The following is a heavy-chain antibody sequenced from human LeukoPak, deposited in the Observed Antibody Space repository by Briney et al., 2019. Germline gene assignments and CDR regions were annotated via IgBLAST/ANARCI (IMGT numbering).Heavy chain of an antibody. J-gene: IGHJ4*02. D-gene: IGHD6-19*01. CDR3: ARVGYSSGWRAPDFDY. V-gene: IGHV3-30*02. CDR1: GFTFSSYG. CDR2: IRYDGSNK. Sequence: PGGSLRLSCAASGFTFSSYGMHWVRQAPGKGLEWVAFIRYDGSNKYYADSVKGRFTISRDNAKNSLYLQMNSLRAEDTAVYYCARVGYSSGWRAPDFDYWGQGTLVTVSS.